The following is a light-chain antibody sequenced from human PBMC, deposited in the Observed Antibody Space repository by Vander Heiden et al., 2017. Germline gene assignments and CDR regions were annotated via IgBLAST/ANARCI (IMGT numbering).Light chain of an antibody. CDR2: AAS. CDR3: QQSYRTPIT. Sequence: IQMTQSPSSLSASVGASVTITCRASQSISSYLNWYQQKPRKGPKGPTYAASSLQSVAPSRVSGSGSGTEFTLTIRSLQPEDFATYYCQQSYRTPITFGQGTRLEIK. CDR1: QSISSY. J-gene: IGKJ5*01. V-gene: IGKV1-39*01.